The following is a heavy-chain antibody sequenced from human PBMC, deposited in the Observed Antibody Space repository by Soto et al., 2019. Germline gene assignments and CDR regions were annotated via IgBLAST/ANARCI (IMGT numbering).Heavy chain of an antibody. V-gene: IGHV6-1*01. J-gene: IGHJ4*02. D-gene: IGHD6-6*01. CDR1: GDSVSSNSAA. CDR3: ARGGGSSRSFDY. Sequence: QVLLQQSGPGLVKPSQTLSLTCAISGDSVSSNSAAWNWIRQSPSRGLEWLGRTYYRSKWYSNYVVSVKSRITINPDPSKNQFSLQLNSVTPEDTAVYYCARGGGSSRSFDYWGQGTLVTVSS. CDR2: TYYRSKWYS.